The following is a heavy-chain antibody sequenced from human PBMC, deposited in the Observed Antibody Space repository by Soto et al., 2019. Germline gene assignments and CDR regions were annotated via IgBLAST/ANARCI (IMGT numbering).Heavy chain of an antibody. D-gene: IGHD3-9*01. CDR1: AFTFSDFA. Sequence: QVQLLESGGGVVQPGRSLRLSCAASAFTFSDFAMHWVRQAPGRGLAWMAVMSSDGTTIYYAGSVKDRFTISRDNFKSTLYLQMNSLRPDDTAVYYCARAGFHFGLDVWGLGTTVTVS. J-gene: IGHJ6*02. CDR2: MSSDGTTI. CDR3: ARAGFHFGLDV. V-gene: IGHV3-30-3*01.